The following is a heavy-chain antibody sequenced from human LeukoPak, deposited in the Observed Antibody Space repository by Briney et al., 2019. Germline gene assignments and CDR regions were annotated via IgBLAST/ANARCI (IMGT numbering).Heavy chain of an antibody. CDR2: ISYDGSKK. CDR1: GFTFTSYG. CDR3: ANDSGPGSLTTVYYYGMDV. V-gene: IGHV3-30*18. J-gene: IGHJ6*02. Sequence: PGGSLRPSCAASGFTFTSYGMHWVRQAPGKGLGWGADISYDGSKKYYADSVKGRFTISRDNSKNTLYLQMSSLRAKGTAVYYCANDSGPGSLTTVYYYGMDVWGQGTTVTVSS. D-gene: IGHD4-11*01.